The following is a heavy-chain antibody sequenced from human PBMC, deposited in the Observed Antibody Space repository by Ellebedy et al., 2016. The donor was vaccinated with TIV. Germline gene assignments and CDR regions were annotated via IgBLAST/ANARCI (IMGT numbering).Heavy chain of an antibody. CDR2: IYWDDDK. Sequence: SGPTLVKPTQTLTLTCTFSGFSLSTNGVGVGWIRQSPGKALEWPALIYWDDDKRYSPSLKSRLTITKDTSKNQVVLIMTNMDPVDTATYYCAHSPSYCGVDCYSPYDYWGQGTLVTVSS. D-gene: IGHD2-21*02. J-gene: IGHJ4*02. V-gene: IGHV2-5*02. CDR3: AHSPSYCGVDCYSPYDY. CDR1: GFSLSTNGVG.